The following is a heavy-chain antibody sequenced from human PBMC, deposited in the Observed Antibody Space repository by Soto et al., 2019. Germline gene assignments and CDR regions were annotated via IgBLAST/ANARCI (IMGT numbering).Heavy chain of an antibody. CDR3: ASREIVVVAATYAFDI. CDR1: GFTFSDYY. CDR2: ISSSGSNI. V-gene: IGHV3-11*01. D-gene: IGHD2-15*01. Sequence: GGSLRLSCAASGFTFSDYYMSWIRQAPGKGLEWVSYISSSGSNIYYADSVKGRFTISRDKAKNSLYLQMNSLRAEDTAVYYCASREIVVVAATYAFDIWGQGTMVTVSS. J-gene: IGHJ3*02.